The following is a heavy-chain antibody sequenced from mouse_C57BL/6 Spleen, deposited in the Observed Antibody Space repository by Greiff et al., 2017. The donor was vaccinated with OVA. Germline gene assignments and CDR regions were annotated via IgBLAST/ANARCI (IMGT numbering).Heavy chain of an antibody. V-gene: IGHV5-9*01. Sequence: DVMLVESGGGLVKPGGSLKLSCAASGFTFSSYTMSWVRQTPEKRLEWVATISGGGGNTYYPDSVKGRFTISRDNAKNTLYLQMSSLRYEDTALYYCASYDYDDDYYAMDYGGKGTSVTVSS. J-gene: IGHJ4*01. CDR1: GFTFSSYT. D-gene: IGHD2-4*01. CDR3: ASYDYDDDYYAMDY. CDR2: ISGGGGNT.